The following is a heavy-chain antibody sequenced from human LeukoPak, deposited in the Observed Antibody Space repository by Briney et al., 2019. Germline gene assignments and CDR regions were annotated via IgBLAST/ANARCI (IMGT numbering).Heavy chain of an antibody. CDR2: IYYTGAT. V-gene: IGHV4-59*08. D-gene: IGHD1-26*01. CDR3: ARHDPVGYQRGMDV. Sequence: PSETLSLTCTVSGGSISGYFWSCIRQPPGQGLEFIGYIYYTGATLYNPSLKSRVTMSVDTSKNQFSLKLSSVTAADTAVYYCARHDPVGYQRGMDVWGQGTTVTVSS. CDR1: GGSISGYF. J-gene: IGHJ6*02.